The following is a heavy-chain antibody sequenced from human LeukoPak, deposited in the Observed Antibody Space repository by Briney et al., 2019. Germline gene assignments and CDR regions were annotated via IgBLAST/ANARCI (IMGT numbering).Heavy chain of an antibody. CDR2: IYSGGST. V-gene: IGHV3-66*01. Sequence: PGGSLRLSCAASGFTVSSNNMTWARQAPGKGLEWVSVIYSGGSTYYADSVKGRFTISRDNSKNTLYLQMNSLRAEDTAVYYCASEKYYYDSSGYPSDAFDIWGQGTMVTVSS. CDR3: ASEKYYYDSSGYPSDAFDI. CDR1: GFTVSSNN. D-gene: IGHD3-22*01. J-gene: IGHJ3*02.